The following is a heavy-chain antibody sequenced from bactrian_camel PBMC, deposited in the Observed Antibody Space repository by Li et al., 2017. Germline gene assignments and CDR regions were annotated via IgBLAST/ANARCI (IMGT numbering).Heavy chain of an antibody. V-gene: IGHV3S53*01. D-gene: IGHD1*01. J-gene: IGHJ4*01. Sequence: HVQLVESGGGSVQAGGSLRLSCSASGGGGSGVYMGWFRQAPGKQREGPACIKPRGNTGYGNSVKGRFTVSKDNDKNTLFLQMTDLTTDDSGMYTCAAHNYCPRDSGTSSNVASTPLGPRNPGHRL. CDR3: AAHNYCPRDSGTSSNVASTP. CDR2: IKPRGNT. CDR1: GGGGSGVY.